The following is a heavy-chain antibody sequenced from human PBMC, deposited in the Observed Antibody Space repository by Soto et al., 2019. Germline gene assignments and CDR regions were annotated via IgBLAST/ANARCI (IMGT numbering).Heavy chain of an antibody. D-gene: IGHD3-3*01. CDR1: GFTFSNAW. Sequence: GGSLRLSCAASGFTFSNAWMNWVRQAPGKGLEWVGRIKSKTDGGTTDYAAPVKGRFTISRDDSKNTLYLQMNSLKTEDTAVYYCTTGLYYDFWSGYYSPKAYYGMDVWGQGTTVTVSS. CDR3: TTGLYYDFWSGYYSPKAYYGMDV. V-gene: IGHV3-15*07. J-gene: IGHJ6*02. CDR2: IKSKTDGGTT.